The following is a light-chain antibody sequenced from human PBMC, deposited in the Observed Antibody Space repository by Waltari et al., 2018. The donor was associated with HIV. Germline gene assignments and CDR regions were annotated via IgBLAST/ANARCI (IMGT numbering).Light chain of an antibody. J-gene: IGLJ1*01. CDR1: TSDVGGYNY. Sequence: QSALTQPASVSGSPGQSITISCTGTTSDVGGYNYVSWYQQHPAKAPRVIIYEGSIQPSGVLVRCAGCRSGSTASLSICGLHAEEVADYFCSSYRNSTFYVFGNGTKVTVL. CDR2: EGS. V-gene: IGLV2-14*01. CDR3: SSYRNSTFYV.